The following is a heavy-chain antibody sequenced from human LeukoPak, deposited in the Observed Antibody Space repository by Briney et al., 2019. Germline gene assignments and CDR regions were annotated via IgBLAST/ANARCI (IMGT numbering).Heavy chain of an antibody. Sequence: PSETLSLTCTVSGGSISSYYWSWIRQPPGKGLEWIGYIYYSGSTNYNPSLKSRVTISVDTSKNQFSLKLSSVTAADTAVYYCARVAQQLVIDYWGQGTLVTVSS. CDR3: ARVAQQLVIDY. CDR1: GGSISSYY. CDR2: IYYSGST. V-gene: IGHV4-59*01. J-gene: IGHJ4*02. D-gene: IGHD6-13*01.